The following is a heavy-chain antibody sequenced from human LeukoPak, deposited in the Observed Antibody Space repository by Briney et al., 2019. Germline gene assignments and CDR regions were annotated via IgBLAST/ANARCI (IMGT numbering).Heavy chain of an antibody. CDR3: ARVGSIAAAGTPDY. CDR1: GFTFSDYY. V-gene: IGHV3-11*01. CDR2: ISGSGSTK. J-gene: IGHJ4*02. D-gene: IGHD6-13*01. Sequence: PGGSLRLSCAASGFTFSDYYMSWIRQAPGKGLEWVSHISGSGSTKIYADSVKGRVTISRDNAENSLYLQVNSLRAEDTAVYYCARVGSIAAAGTPDYWGQGTLVTVSS.